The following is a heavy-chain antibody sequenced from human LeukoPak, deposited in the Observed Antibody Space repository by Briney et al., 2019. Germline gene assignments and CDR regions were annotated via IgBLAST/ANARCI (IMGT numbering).Heavy chain of an antibody. CDR1: GGSISSYY. Sequence: SETLSLTCTVSGGSISSYYWSWIRQPPGKGLEWIGYIYYSGSTNYNPSLKSRVTISVDTSKNQFSLKLSSVTAADTAVYYCARVTVYSSSFVWGYYDYGMDVWGQGTTVTVSS. V-gene: IGHV4-59*01. CDR2: IYYSGST. D-gene: IGHD6-13*01. J-gene: IGHJ6*02. CDR3: ARVTVYSSSFVWGYYDYGMDV.